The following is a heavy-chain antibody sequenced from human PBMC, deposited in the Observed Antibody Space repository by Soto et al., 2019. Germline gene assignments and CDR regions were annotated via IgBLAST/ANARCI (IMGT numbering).Heavy chain of an antibody. CDR2: IIPIFGTA. J-gene: IGHJ4*02. D-gene: IGHD5-12*01. CDR1: GGTFSSYA. CDR3: ASXEMATITGPPNLFYFDY. Sequence: SVKVSCKASGGTFSSYAISWVRQAPGQGLEWMGGIIPIFGTANYAQKFQGRVTITADKSTSTAYMELSSLRSEDTAVYYCASXEMATITGPPNLFYFDYWGQGTLVTVSS. V-gene: IGHV1-69*06.